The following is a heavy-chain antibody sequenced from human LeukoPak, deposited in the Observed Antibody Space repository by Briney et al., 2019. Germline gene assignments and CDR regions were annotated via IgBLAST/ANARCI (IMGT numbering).Heavy chain of an antibody. CDR2: FDPEDGET. J-gene: IGHJ4*02. CDR3: ATDYEVTRDY. CDR1: GYTLTELS. Sequence: GASVKVSCTVSGYTLTELSMHWLRQAPGKGLEWMGGFDPEDGETIYAQKFQGRVTMTEDTSTDTAYMELSSLRSEDTAVYYCATDYEVTRDYWGQGTLVTVSS. D-gene: IGHD3-16*01. V-gene: IGHV1-24*01.